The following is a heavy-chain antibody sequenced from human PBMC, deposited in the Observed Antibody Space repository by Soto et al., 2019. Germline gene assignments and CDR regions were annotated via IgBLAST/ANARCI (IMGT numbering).Heavy chain of an antibody. V-gene: IGHV3-23*01. CDR2: ISGSGGST. CDR1: GFTFSSYA. J-gene: IGHJ3*02. Sequence: GGSLRLSCAASGFTFSSYAMSWVRQAPGKGLEWVSAISGSGGSTYYADSVKGRFTISRHNSKNTLYLQMNSLSAEDTAVYYCAKSTGVLTGYYDAFDIWGQGTMVTVSS. D-gene: IGHD3-9*01. CDR3: AKSTGVLTGYYDAFDI.